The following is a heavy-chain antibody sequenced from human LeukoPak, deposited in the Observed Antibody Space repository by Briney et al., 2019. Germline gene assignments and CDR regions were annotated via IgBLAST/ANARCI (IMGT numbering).Heavy chain of an antibody. Sequence: ASVKVSCKASGYTLSNYHMNWVRQAPGQGLEWMGRIIPILGIANYAQKFQGRVTITADKSTSTAYMELSSLRSEDTAVYYCARAYSRDGYKDYYYGMDVWGQGTTVTVSS. CDR3: ARAYSRDGYKDYYYGMDV. J-gene: IGHJ6*02. D-gene: IGHD5-24*01. CDR2: IIPILGIA. V-gene: IGHV1-69*04. CDR1: GYTLSNYH.